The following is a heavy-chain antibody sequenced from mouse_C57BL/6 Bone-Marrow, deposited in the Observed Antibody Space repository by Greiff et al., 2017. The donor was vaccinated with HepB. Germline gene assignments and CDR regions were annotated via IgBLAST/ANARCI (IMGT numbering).Heavy chain of an antibody. Sequence: EVKLVESGGGLVQPGGSLKLSCAASGFTFSDYYMYWVRQTPEKRLEWVAYISNGGGSTYYPDTVKGRFTISRDNAKNTLYLQMSRLKSEDTAMYYCARQAYYGPRWMGQGFAYWGQGTLVTVSA. V-gene: IGHV5-12*01. CDR3: ARQAYYGPRWMGQGFAY. D-gene: IGHD1-1*01. J-gene: IGHJ3*01. CDR1: GFTFSDYY. CDR2: ISNGGGST.